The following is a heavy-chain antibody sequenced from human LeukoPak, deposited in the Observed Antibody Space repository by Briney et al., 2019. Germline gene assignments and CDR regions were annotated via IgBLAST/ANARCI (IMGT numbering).Heavy chain of an antibody. CDR1: GGSISSSSYY. CDR3: ARGWVFDY. D-gene: IGHD6-19*01. CDR2: MYYSGST. V-gene: IGHV4-39*01. Sequence: SETLSLTCSVSGGSISSSSYYWGWIRQPPGKGLEWIGSMYYSGSTDYNPSLKSRVTISVDTSKNQFSLKLSSVTAADTAVYYCARGWVFDYWGQGTLVTVSS. J-gene: IGHJ4*02.